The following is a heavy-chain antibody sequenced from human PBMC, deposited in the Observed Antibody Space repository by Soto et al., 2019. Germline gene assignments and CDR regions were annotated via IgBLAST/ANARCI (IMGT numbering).Heavy chain of an antibody. CDR1: GGSISSYY. V-gene: IGHV4-59*01. J-gene: IGHJ4*02. Sequence: SETLSLTCTVSGGSISSYYWSWIRQPPGKGLEWIGYIYYSGSTNYNPSLKSRVTISVDTSKNQFSLKLSSVTAADTAVYYCARGRWLQQHSVDYWGQGTRVTVSS. D-gene: IGHD5-12*01. CDR3: ARGRWLQQHSVDY. CDR2: IYYSGST.